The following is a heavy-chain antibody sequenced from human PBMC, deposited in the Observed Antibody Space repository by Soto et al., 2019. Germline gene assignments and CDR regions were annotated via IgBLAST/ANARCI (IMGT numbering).Heavy chain of an antibody. Sequence: SETLSLTCNVSGDSVSSGSYYWTWVRQPPGKGLEWIGNIYYSGTTNYNPSLQNRVTISIDTSKNQYSLKLTSVTAADAALYYCARDIRGYSPALDYWGQGTQVTVPS. CDR1: GDSVSSGSYY. CDR2: IYYSGTT. J-gene: IGHJ4*02. CDR3: ARDIRGYSPALDY. V-gene: IGHV4-61*01. D-gene: IGHD5-18*01.